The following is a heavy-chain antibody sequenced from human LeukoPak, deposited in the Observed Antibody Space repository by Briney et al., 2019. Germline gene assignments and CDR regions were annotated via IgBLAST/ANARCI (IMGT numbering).Heavy chain of an antibody. CDR3: ARDLSAVAGTGFFDL. J-gene: IGHJ2*01. V-gene: IGHV1-69*04. CDR2: IIPILGIE. D-gene: IGHD6-19*01. Sequence: ASVKVSCKASGGTFSSYGISWVRQAPGEGLEWMGRIIPILGIEENAQRFQGRVTITADKSTSTAYMELSSLRSEDTAVYYCARDLSAVAGTGFFDLWGRGTLVTVSS. CDR1: GGTFSSYG.